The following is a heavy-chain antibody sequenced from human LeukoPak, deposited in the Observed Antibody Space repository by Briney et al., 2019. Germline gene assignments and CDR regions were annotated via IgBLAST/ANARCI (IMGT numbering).Heavy chain of an antibody. CDR2: ISWNSGSI. CDR3: AKGGFDWSIDAFDI. D-gene: IGHD3-9*01. CDR1: GFTFDDYA. J-gene: IGHJ3*02. V-gene: IGHV3-9*03. Sequence: GGSLRLSCAASGFTFDDYAMHGVRQAPGKGLEWVSGISWNSGSIGYADSVKGRFTISRDNAKNSLYLQMNSLRAEDMALYYCAKGGFDWSIDAFDIWGQGTMVTVSS.